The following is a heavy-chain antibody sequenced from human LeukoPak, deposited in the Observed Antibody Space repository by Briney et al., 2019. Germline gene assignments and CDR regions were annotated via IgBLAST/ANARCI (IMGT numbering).Heavy chain of an antibody. CDR1: GDSINSRSYY. CDR3: ARDRPIYCSGGSCYSPFDI. D-gene: IGHD2-15*01. Sequence: SETLSLTCTVSGDSINSRSYYWDWIRQPPGKGLEWIGNLYYGGNTNYNPSLKSRVTISVDTSKNQFSLKLSSVTAADTAVYYCARDRPIYCSGGSCYSPFDIWGQGTMVTVSS. V-gene: IGHV4-39*07. J-gene: IGHJ3*02. CDR2: LYYGGNT.